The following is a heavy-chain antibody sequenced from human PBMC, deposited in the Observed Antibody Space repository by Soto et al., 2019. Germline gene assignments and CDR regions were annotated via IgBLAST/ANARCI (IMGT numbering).Heavy chain of an antibody. CDR2: INTISDT. CDR1: GFMFSDYY. Sequence: QVQLMQSGGGLVKPGGSLRLSCAASGFMFSDYYMTWLRQTPVRGLEWVAYINTISDTNYADSVRGRFTIYRDNARNSLLLQMNSLGLEDSAVYYCARGHYSMDVWGQGTTVTVSS. CDR3: ARGHYSMDV. J-gene: IGHJ6*02. V-gene: IGHV3-11*03.